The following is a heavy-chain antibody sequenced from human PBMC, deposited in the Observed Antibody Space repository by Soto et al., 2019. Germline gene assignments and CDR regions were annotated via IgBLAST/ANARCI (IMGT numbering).Heavy chain of an antibody. CDR1: GFTFSRHA. V-gene: IGHV3-23*01. CDR3: AKVSSSWYAGFFDL. D-gene: IGHD6-13*01. J-gene: IGHJ4*02. CDR2: LSDSGGSI. Sequence: HPGVSLRLSCTSSGFTFSRHAMTWVRQAPGKGLEWVSGLSDSGGSIYYADSVKGRFTISRDNSMNTLYLQMNTLRAEDTAIYYCAKVSSSWYAGFFDLWGQGTLVTVSS.